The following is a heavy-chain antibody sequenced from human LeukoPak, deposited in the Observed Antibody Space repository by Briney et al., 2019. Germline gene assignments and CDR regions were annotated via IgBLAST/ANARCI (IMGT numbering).Heavy chain of an antibody. CDR3: ARSSFSPRGIAAAMDWFDP. CDR2: IIPIFGTA. V-gene: IGHV1-69*13. D-gene: IGHD6-13*01. Sequence: SVKVSCKASGGTFSSYAISWVRQAPGQGLEWMGGIIPIFGTANYAQKFQGRVTITADESTSTAYMELSSLRSEDTAVYYCARSSFSPRGIAAAMDWFDPWGQGTLVTVSS. J-gene: IGHJ5*02. CDR1: GGTFSSYA.